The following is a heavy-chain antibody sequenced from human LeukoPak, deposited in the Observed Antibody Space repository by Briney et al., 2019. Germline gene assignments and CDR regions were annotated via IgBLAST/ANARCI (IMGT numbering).Heavy chain of an antibody. CDR1: GYTFTGYY. Sequence: GSSVKDSCKASGYTFTGYYMHWVRQAPGQGLEWMGWINPNSGGTNYAQKFQGRVTMTRDTSISTAYMELSRLRFDDTAVYYCARVPSSIASRSEDYYFDYWGQGTLVTVSS. J-gene: IGHJ4*02. CDR2: INPNSGGT. V-gene: IGHV1-2*02. CDR3: ARVPSSIASRSEDYYFDY. D-gene: IGHD6-6*01.